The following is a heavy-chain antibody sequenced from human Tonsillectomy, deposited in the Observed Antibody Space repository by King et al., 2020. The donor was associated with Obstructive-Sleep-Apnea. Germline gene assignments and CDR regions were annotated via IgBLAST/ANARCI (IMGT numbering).Heavy chain of an antibody. J-gene: IGHJ6*02. Sequence: VQLVESGGGVVQPGRSLRLSCAASGFTFSSYAMHWVRQAPGKGLEWVAVISYDGSNKYYADSVKGRFTISRDNSKKTLYLQMNSLRAEDTAVYYCARSDYDILTGYYYYYGMDVWGQGTTVTVSS. V-gene: IGHV3-30-3*01. CDR3: ARSDYDILTGYYYYYGMDV. CDR1: GFTFSSYA. CDR2: ISYDGSNK. D-gene: IGHD3-9*01.